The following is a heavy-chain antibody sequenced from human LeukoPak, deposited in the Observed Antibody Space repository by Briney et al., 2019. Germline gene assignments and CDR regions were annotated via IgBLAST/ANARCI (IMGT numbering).Heavy chain of an antibody. CDR3: ARGWPRVVSPVDY. D-gene: IGHD4-23*01. V-gene: IGHV3-21*01. CDR2: ISSSSSYI. CDR1: GFTFSSYS. J-gene: IGHJ4*02. Sequence: GGSLRLSCAASGFTFSSYSMNWVRQAPGKGLEWVSSISSSSSYIYYADSVKGRFTISRDNAKNSLYLQMNSLRAEDTAVYYCARGWPRVVSPVDYWGQGTLVTVSS.